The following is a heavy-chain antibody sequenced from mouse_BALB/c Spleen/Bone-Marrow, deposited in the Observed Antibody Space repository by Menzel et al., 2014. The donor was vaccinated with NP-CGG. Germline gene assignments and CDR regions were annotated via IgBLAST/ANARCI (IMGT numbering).Heavy chain of an antibody. CDR1: GFSLTSYG. V-gene: IGHV2-2*02. Sequence: VQLVESGPGLVQPSQSLSITCTVSGFSLTSYGLHLVRQSPGKGLEWLGVIWSGGSTDYNAAFISRLSISLDNSKSQVFFKMNSLQANDTAIYYCARNKGRRGTGAMDYWGQGTSVTVSS. CDR3: ARNKGRRGTGAMDY. CDR2: IWSGGST. J-gene: IGHJ4*01. D-gene: IGHD2-14*01.